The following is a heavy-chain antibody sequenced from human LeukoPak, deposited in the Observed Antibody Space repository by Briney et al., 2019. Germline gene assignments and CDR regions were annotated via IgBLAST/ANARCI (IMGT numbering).Heavy chain of an antibody. Sequence: PGGSLRLSCAASGFTFSSYGMSWVRQALGKGLEWVSAISGSGGSTYYADSVKGRFTISRDNSKNTLYLQMNSLRAEDTAVYYCAKFWCGGGSCFHFDYWGQGTLVTVSS. CDR1: GFTFSSYG. CDR3: AKFWCGGGSCFHFDY. D-gene: IGHD2-15*01. J-gene: IGHJ4*02. V-gene: IGHV3-23*01. CDR2: ISGSGGST.